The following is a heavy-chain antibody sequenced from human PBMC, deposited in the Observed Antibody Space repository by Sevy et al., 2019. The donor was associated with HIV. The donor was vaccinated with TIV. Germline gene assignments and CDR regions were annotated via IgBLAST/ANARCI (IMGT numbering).Heavy chain of an antibody. CDR1: DGSITSYY. J-gene: IGHJ4*02. CDR3: ARVYSDFWSGDD. D-gene: IGHD3-3*01. CDR2: IYYSGTT. Sequence: SETLSLTCTVSDGSITSYYWTWIRQPPAKELEWIGYIYYSGTTNYNPSLKSRVTITVDTSKNQFPLKLKSVTAADTAVYYCARVYSDFWSGDDWGQGIRVTVSS. V-gene: IGHV4-59*01.